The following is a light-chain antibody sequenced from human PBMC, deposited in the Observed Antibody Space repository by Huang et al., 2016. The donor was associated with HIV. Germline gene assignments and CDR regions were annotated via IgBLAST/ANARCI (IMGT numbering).Light chain of an antibody. Sequence: DIQMTQSPSTLSASVGDRVTITCRASQSISSWLAWYQQKPGKAPKLLIYKASSLESGVPSRFSGIGSGTEFTLTISSLQPDDFATYYCQHYNSYFHTFGGGTKVEIK. CDR1: QSISSW. CDR2: KAS. J-gene: IGKJ4*01. V-gene: IGKV1-5*03. CDR3: QHYNSYFHT.